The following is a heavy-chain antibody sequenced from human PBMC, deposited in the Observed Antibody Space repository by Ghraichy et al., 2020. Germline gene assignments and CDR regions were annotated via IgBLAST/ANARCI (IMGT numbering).Heavy chain of an antibody. Sequence: SETLSLTCTVSGASTSSNYWSWIRHPQGKGLEWIGFTYYTGTTNYNPSFKSRVTLSVDTSKNQFSLKLSSVTAADTAVYYCARGMDIVVVPAATAYMDVWGKGTTVTVSS. CDR1: GASTSSNY. CDR3: ARGMDIVVVPAATAYMDV. CDR2: TYYTGTT. J-gene: IGHJ6*03. V-gene: IGHV4-59*01. D-gene: IGHD2-2*03.